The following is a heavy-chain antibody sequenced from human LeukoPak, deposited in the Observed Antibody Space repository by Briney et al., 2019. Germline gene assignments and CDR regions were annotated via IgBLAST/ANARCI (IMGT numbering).Heavy chain of an antibody. J-gene: IGHJ3*02. D-gene: IGHD2-15*01. CDR3: ARRGSDCSGGNCYLGYAFDI. Sequence: SVKVSCKASGYTFTSYYMHWVRQAPGQGLEWMGGIIPIFGTGNYAQKFQGRVTITADESTSTAYMELSSLRSEDTAVYYCARRGSDCSGGNCYLGYAFDIWGQGTMVTVSS. V-gene: IGHV1-69*13. CDR1: GYTFTSYY. CDR2: IIPIFGTG.